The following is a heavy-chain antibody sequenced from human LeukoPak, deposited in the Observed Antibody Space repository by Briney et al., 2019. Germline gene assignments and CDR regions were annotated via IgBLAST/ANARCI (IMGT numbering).Heavy chain of an antibody. D-gene: IGHD1-1*01. CDR1: GGSISSSNW. J-gene: IGHJ5*02. V-gene: IGHV4-4*02. Sequence: SETLSLTCAVSGGSISSSNWWSWVRQPPGKGLEWIGEIYHSGSTNYNPSLKSRVTISVDKSKNRFSLKLSSVTAADTAVYYCARKTTPNDVLPRVIDPWGQGTLVTVSS. CDR2: IYHSGST. CDR3: ARKTTPNDVLPRVIDP.